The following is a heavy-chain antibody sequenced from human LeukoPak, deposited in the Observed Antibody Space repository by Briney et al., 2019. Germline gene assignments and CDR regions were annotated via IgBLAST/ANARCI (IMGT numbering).Heavy chain of an antibody. CDR3: AADRGAFTIFGVVMSNELGFDP. J-gene: IGHJ5*02. CDR1: GFTFTSSA. V-gene: IGHV1-58*02. Sequence: ASVKVSCEASGFTFTSSAMQWVRQARGQRLEWIGWIVVGSGNTNYAQKFQERVTITRDMSTSTAYMELSSLRSEDTAVYYCAADRGAFTIFGVVMSNELGFDPWGQGTLVTVSS. CDR2: IVVGSGNT. D-gene: IGHD3-3*01.